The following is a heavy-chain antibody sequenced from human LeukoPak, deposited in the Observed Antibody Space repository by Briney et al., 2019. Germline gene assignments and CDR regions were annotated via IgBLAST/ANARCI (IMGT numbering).Heavy chain of an antibody. Sequence: ASVKASCKASGYTFISHYMHWVRQAPGQGLKWMGIINPGGGSTSYAQKFQGRVTMTRDTTTSTVYMELSSLRSEDTAVYYCASDGYSSGWYVLDYWGQGTLVTVSS. V-gene: IGHV1-46*01. D-gene: IGHD6-19*01. CDR3: ASDGYSSGWYVLDY. CDR2: INPGGGST. CDR1: GYTFISHY. J-gene: IGHJ4*02.